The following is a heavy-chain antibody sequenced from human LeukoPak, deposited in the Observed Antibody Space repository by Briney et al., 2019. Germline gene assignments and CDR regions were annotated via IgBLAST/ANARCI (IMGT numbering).Heavy chain of an antibody. D-gene: IGHD3-3*01. CDR1: GGTFSSYA. Sequence: ASVKVSCKASGGTFSSYAISWVRQAPGQGLEWMGGIIPIFGTANYAQKFQGRVTITADESTSTAYMKLSSLRSEDTAVYYCARVYGVAPTYYFNYWGQGTLVTVSS. J-gene: IGHJ4*02. V-gene: IGHV1-69*13. CDR2: IIPIFGTA. CDR3: ARVYGVAPTYYFNY.